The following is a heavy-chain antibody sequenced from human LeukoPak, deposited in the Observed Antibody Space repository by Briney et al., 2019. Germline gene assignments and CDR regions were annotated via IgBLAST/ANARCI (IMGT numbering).Heavy chain of an antibody. J-gene: IGHJ4*02. CDR2: FDPEDSKT. CDR1: GYTLTELS. D-gene: IGHD1-26*01. V-gene: IGHV1-24*01. CDR3: ATSGVPTGSYFTFVY. Sequence: GASVKVSCKVSGYTLTELSLHWVRQTPGKGLEWMGGFDPEDSKTIYAQKFQGRVTMTEDTSTDTASMELSSLRSEDTAVYYCATSGVPTGSYFTFVYWGQGTLVTVSS.